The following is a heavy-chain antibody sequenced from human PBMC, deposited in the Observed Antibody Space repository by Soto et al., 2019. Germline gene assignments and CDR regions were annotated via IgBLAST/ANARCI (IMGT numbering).Heavy chain of an antibody. CDR1: GFTFSSYW. V-gene: IGHV3-74*01. D-gene: IGHD6-6*01. CDR3: ARDPSSSNWFDP. J-gene: IGHJ5*02. Sequence: GGSLRLSCAASGFTFSSYWMHWVRQAPGKGLVWVSRINSDGSSKSYADSVKGRFTIYRDNAKNTLYLQMNSLRAEDTAVYYCARDPSSSNWFDPWGQGTLVTVSS. CDR2: INSDGSSK.